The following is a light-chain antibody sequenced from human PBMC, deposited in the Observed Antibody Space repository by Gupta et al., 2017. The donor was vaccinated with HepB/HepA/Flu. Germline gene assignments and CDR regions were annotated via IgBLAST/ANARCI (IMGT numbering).Light chain of an antibody. CDR2: DAS. CDR1: QSVSNRY. CDR3: QQDGSSPVT. J-gene: IGKJ1*01. Sequence: EIVLTQSPGTLSLSPGERATLSCRASQSVSNRYLAWYQQKPGQAPRLLIYDASSRATGIPDRFSGSGSGTDFTLTISRLEPEDLAVFYCQQDGSSPVTFGQGTKVEIK. V-gene: IGKV3-20*01.